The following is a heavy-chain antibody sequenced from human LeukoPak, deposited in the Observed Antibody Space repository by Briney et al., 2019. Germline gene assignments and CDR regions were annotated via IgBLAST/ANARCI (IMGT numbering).Heavy chain of an antibody. CDR2: IYYRGST. D-gene: IGHD6-19*01. J-gene: IGHJ4*02. Sequence: SETLSLTCTVSGGSISNYYWSWIRQPPGKGLEWIGYIYYRGSTSYNPSLKSRVTISVDTSKNQFSLKLSSVTAADTAVYYCARGGYSSGWPPGPQDYWGQGTLVTVSS. CDR1: GGSISNYY. CDR3: ARGGYSSGWPPGPQDY. V-gene: IGHV4-59*01.